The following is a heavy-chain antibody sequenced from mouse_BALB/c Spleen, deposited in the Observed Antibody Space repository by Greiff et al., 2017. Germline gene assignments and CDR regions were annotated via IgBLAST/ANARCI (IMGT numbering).Heavy chain of an antibody. D-gene: IGHD2-4*01. CDR3: ARGYYDYFDY. Sequence: EVKLVESGGGLVKPGGSLKLSCAASGFTFSDYYMYWVRQTPEKRLEWVATISDGGSYTYYPDSVKGRFTISRDNAKNNLYLQMSSLKSEDTAMYYCARGYYDYFDYWGQGTTLTVSS. J-gene: IGHJ2*01. CDR2: ISDGGSYT. CDR1: GFTFSDYY. V-gene: IGHV5-4*02.